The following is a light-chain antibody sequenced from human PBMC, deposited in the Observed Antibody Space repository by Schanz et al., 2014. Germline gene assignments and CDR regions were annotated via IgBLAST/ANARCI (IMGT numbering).Light chain of an antibody. CDR1: SSDVGGYNF. V-gene: IGLV2-14*02. CDR2: DVS. J-gene: IGLJ3*02. CDR3: SSYTTTTWRV. Sequence: QSALTQPASVSGSPGQSITISCTGSSSDVGGYNFVSWYQHHPGQAPKLLIYDVSKRPSGVYTRFSGSKSGNTASLTISGMQDEDEADYYCSSYTTTTWRVFGGGTKLTVL.